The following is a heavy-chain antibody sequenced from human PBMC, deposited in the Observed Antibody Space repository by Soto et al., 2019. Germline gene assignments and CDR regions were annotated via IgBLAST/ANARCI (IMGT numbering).Heavy chain of an antibody. D-gene: IGHD2-15*01. CDR3: ARDRRYCSGGSCSECYFDY. CDR1: GFTFSSYA. V-gene: IGHV3-30-3*01. Sequence: QVQLVESGGGVVQPGRSLRLSCAASGFTFSSYAMHWVRQAPGKGLEWVAVISYDGSNKYYADSVKGRFTISRDNFKNTLDLQMYRLRAADRAVYYCARDRRYCSGGSCSECYFDYWGQGTLVTV. J-gene: IGHJ4*02. CDR2: ISYDGSNK.